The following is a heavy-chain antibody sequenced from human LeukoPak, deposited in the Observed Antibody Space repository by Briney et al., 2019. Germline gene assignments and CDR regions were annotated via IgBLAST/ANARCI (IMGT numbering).Heavy chain of an antibody. Sequence: ATVKISCKVSGYTFTDYYMHWVQQAPGKGLEWMGLVDPEDGETIYAEKFLGRVTITADTSTDTAHMELSSLRSEDTAVYYRATNPRYCSSTSCYFPWGQGTLVTVSS. V-gene: IGHV1-69-2*01. CDR2: VDPEDGET. J-gene: IGHJ5*02. CDR1: GYTFTDYY. D-gene: IGHD2-2*01. CDR3: ATNPRYCSSTSCYFP.